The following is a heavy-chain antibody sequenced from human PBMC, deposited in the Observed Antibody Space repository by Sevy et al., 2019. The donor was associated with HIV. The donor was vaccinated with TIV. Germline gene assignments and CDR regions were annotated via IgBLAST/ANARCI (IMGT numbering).Heavy chain of an antibody. CDR2: MNPNSGNT. CDR3: TRGVRAYYYDSSGYYYSGGSAFDI. Sequence: ASVKVSCKASGYTFTSYDINWVRQATGQGLEWMGWMNPNSGNTGYAQKFQGRVTMTRNTSISTAYMELSSMRSEDTAGYYYTRGVRAYYYDSSGYYYSGGSAFDIWGQGTMVTVSS. J-gene: IGHJ3*02. D-gene: IGHD3-22*01. CDR1: GYTFTSYD. V-gene: IGHV1-8*01.